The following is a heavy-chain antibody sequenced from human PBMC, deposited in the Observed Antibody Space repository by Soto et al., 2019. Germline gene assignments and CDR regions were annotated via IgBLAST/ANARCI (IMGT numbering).Heavy chain of an antibody. CDR3: ARVGYSHPHDY. V-gene: IGHV1-69*12. CDR1: GGTFSSYA. J-gene: IGHJ4*02. Sequence: QVQLVQSGAEVKKPGSSVKVSCKASGGTFSSYAIRWVRQDRGQGLEWMGGIIPIFGTANYAQKFQGRVTSTADESTSTAYMELSSPRSEDTAVYYCARVGYSHPHDYWGQGTLVTVSS. D-gene: IGHD5-18*01. CDR2: IIPIFGTA.